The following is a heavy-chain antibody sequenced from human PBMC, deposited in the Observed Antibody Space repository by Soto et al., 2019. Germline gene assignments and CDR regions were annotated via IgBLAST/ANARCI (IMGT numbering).Heavy chain of an antibody. J-gene: IGHJ4*02. CDR1: GFSFEAFA. D-gene: IGHD6-19*01. CDR2: ISWNSVFV. Sequence: PGGSLRLSCSASGFSFEAFAMHWVRQVSGKGLEWVSGISWNSVFVNYADSVEGRFTTSRDNAKASIHLQMNNLRPDDTAVYYCVKDNVGIYCSGGSCQFDSWSRGTRVTVSS. V-gene: IGHV3-9*01. CDR3: VKDNVGIYCSGGSCQFDS.